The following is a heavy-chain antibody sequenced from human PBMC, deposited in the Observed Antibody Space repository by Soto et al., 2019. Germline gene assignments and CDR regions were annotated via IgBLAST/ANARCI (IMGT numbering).Heavy chain of an antibody. CDR3: VRGGSNYAS. V-gene: IGHV3-7*01. CDR2: IKPDESEK. J-gene: IGHJ5*02. D-gene: IGHD4-4*01. Sequence: ESGGGLVQPGGSLRLSCTASGFTFSDSWMTWVRQAPGKGLEWVARIKPDESEKKYADSVKGRFSISRDNAKNSMYLQMDSRRGEDTAVYYCVRGGSNYASWGQGTLVTVSS. CDR1: GFTFSDSW.